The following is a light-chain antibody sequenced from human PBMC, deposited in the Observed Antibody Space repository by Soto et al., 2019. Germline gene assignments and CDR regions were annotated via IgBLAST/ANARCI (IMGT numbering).Light chain of an antibody. V-gene: IGLV1-44*01. J-gene: IGLJ1*01. CDR1: SSNIGSNT. Sequence: KRVTISCSGSSSNIGSNTVNWYQQLPGTAPKLLIYSNNQRPSGVPDRFSGSKSGTSASLAISGLQSEDEADYYCAAWDDSLNGFYVFGPGTKV. CDR3: AAWDDSLNGFYV. CDR2: SNN.